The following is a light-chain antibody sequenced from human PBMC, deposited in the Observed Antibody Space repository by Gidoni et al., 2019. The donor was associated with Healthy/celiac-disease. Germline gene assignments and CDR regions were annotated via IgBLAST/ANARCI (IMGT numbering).Light chain of an antibody. CDR1: QRVSSY. V-gene: IGKV3-11*01. Sequence: EIVLTQSPATLSLSPAERATLSCRASQRVSSYLAWYQQKPGQAPRLLIYDASNRATGIPARFSGSGSGTDFTLTISSLEPEDFAVYYCQQRSNWPGTFGQGTKVEIK. CDR2: DAS. CDR3: QQRSNWPGT. J-gene: IGKJ1*01.